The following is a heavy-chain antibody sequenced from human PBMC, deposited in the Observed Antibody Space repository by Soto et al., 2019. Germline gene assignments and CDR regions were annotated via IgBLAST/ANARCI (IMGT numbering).Heavy chain of an antibody. J-gene: IGHJ3*02. Sequence: SETLSLTCTVSGVSIRNYYWSWIRQPPGKGLEWVGYILDSGSTKYNPSLKSRLTILVDTSKNQVSLELSSVTAADTAVYYCARDIGYYYDSSGSLGFDIWGQGRMVTVSS. V-gene: IGHV4-59*01. D-gene: IGHD3-22*01. CDR1: GVSIRNYY. CDR3: ARDIGYYYDSSGSLGFDI. CDR2: ILDSGST.